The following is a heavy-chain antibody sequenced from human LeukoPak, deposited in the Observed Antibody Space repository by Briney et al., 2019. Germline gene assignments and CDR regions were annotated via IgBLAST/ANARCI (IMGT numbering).Heavy chain of an antibody. CDR3: ARNERSGSSYYYYYMDV. V-gene: IGHV3-21*01. Sequence: GGSLRLPCAASGFTFSSFSMNWVRQAPGKGLEWVSSISSNNEFIYYADSVKGRFTISRDNAKDSLYLQLNSLRAEDTAVYYCARNERSGSSYYYYYMDVWGKGTTVTVSS. CDR1: GFTFSSFS. D-gene: IGHD3-3*01. J-gene: IGHJ6*03. CDR2: ISSNNEFI.